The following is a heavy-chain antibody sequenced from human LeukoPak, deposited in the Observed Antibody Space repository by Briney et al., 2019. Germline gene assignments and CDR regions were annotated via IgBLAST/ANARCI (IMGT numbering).Heavy chain of an antibody. J-gene: IGHJ4*02. CDR1: GFIFSTYW. Sequence: GGSLRLSCAASGFIFSTYWMTWVRQAPGKGLEWVASMKPDGGEKFYVDSVKGRFTIFRDNARDSLDLQMNSLRAEDTAVYYCARDSTHGGVDYWGQGTLVTVSS. CDR3: ARDSTHGGVDY. V-gene: IGHV3-7*01. CDR2: MKPDGGEK. D-gene: IGHD2-2*01.